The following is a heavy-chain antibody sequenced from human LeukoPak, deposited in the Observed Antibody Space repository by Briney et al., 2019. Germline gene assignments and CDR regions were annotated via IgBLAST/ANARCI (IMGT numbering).Heavy chain of an antibody. CDR3: ARSARFLEWSY. D-gene: IGHD3-3*01. J-gene: IGHJ4*02. V-gene: IGHV3-53*01. CDR2: IYTGGST. Sequence: QSGGSLRLSCAASGFTVSNNFMSWVRQAPGKGLEWVSVIYTGGSTYYADSVMGRFTISRDNSKNTLYLQMSSLRAEGTAVYYCARSARFLEWSYWGQGTLVTVSS. CDR1: GFTVSNNF.